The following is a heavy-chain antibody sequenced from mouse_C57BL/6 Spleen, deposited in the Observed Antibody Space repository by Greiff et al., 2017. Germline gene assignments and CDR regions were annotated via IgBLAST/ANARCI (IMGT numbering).Heavy chain of an antibody. D-gene: IGHD2-3*01. Sequence: EVMLVDSGGDLVKPGGSLKLSCAASGFTFSGYGMSWVRQTPDKRLEWVATISSGGSYTDYPVSVKGRFTLSRDNAKNTLYLQMISLRSEDTAMYYCARFAYDGYYFGYWGQGTTLTVSS. CDR3: ARFAYDGYYFGY. V-gene: IGHV5-6*01. CDR1: GFTFSGYG. J-gene: IGHJ2*01. CDR2: ISSGGSYT.